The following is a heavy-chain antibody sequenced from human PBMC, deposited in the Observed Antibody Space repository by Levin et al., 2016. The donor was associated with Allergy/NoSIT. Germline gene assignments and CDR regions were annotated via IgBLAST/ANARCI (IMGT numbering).Heavy chain of an antibody. V-gene: IGHV3-64*01. CDR2: ISSNGGST. CDR3: ARDHGSYCGGDCYSAFLDP. D-gene: IGHD2-21*02. J-gene: IGHJ5*02. Sequence: VRQAPGKGLEYVSAISSNGGSTYYANSVKGRFTISRDNSKNTLYLQMGSLRAEDTAVYYCARDHGSYCGGDCYSAFLDPWGQGTLVTVSS.